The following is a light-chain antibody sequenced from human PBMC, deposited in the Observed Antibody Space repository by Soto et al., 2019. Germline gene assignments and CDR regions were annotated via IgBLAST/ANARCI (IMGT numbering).Light chain of an antibody. CDR1: QSVSSNY. Sequence: EIVLTQSPGTLSLSPGERATLSCRVSQSVSSNYLAWYQQKLGQAPRLLIYGASNRATGIPDRFSGSGSGTDFTLTISRLEPEDFAVYYCQQYGRSPPYTFGQGTKLEI. J-gene: IGKJ2*01. V-gene: IGKV3-20*01. CDR2: GAS. CDR3: QQYGRSPPYT.